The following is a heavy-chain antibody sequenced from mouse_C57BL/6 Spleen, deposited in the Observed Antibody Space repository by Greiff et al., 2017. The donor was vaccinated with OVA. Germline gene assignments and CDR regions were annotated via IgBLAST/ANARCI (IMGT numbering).Heavy chain of an antibody. V-gene: IGHV1-72*01. Sequence: QVQLQQLGAEPVKPVASVMLSCKASGYTFTSYWMHWVTQRPGRGLEWIGRIVPNSGGTMYNEKLMSKATLTVDEPSSTAYMQLSNLASEDSAVYYCARELLRGAYWGQGTLVTVSA. CDR2: IVPNSGGT. CDR3: ARELLRGAY. D-gene: IGHD1-1*01. J-gene: IGHJ3*01. CDR1: GYTFTSYW.